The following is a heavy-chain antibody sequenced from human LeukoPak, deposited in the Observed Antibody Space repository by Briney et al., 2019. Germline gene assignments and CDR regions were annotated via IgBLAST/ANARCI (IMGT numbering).Heavy chain of an antibody. D-gene: IGHD5-24*01. CDR3: ARTAGYNYWFDY. Sequence: GGSLRLSCAASGFTFSSYGMLWVRQAPGKGLEWVAVIWYDGSNKYYADSVKGRFTISRDNSKNTLYLQMNSLRAEDTAVYYCARTAGYNYWFDYWGQGTLVTVSS. J-gene: IGHJ5*01. CDR1: GFTFSSYG. CDR2: IWYDGSNK. V-gene: IGHV3-33*01.